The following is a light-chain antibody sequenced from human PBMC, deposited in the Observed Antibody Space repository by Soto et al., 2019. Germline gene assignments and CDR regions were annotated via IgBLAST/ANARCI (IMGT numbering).Light chain of an antibody. CDR3: QQYTSWQT. CDR2: GAS. Sequence: EILMTQSPATLSVSPGERATLSCRASRDISNNLAWYQQRPGQPPRLLIYGASTRATGVPARFSGSGWGTEFTLTITGLQSDDFAVYYCQQYTSWQTFGQGTQVDIK. V-gene: IGKV3-15*01. CDR1: RDISNN. J-gene: IGKJ1*01.